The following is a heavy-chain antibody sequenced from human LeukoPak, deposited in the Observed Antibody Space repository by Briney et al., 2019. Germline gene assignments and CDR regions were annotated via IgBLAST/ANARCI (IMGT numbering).Heavy chain of an antibody. V-gene: IGHV4-59*01. Sequence: SETLSLTCTVSGGSLSSYYWSWIRQPPGRGLEWIGYIYYSGSTNYNPSLKSRVTISVDTSKNQFSLKLSSVTAADAAVYYCARDLANNWFDPWGQGTLVTVSS. D-gene: IGHD5-12*01. CDR3: ARDLANNWFDP. J-gene: IGHJ5*02. CDR1: GGSLSSYY. CDR2: IYYSGST.